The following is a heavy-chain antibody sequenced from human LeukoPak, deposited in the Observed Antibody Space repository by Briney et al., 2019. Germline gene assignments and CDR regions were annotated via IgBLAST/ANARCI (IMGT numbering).Heavy chain of an antibody. CDR3: ARAVYYSNYLGY. CDR1: GFTFSSYA. Sequence: PGGSLRLSCAASGFTFSSYAMSWVRQAPGKGLEWVSGISGSGATTHYADSVKGRFTISRDNAKNTLYLQMNSLRAEDTAMYYCARAVYYSNYLGYWGQGTLVTVSS. V-gene: IGHV3-23*01. CDR2: ISGSGATT. J-gene: IGHJ4*01. D-gene: IGHD3-10*01.